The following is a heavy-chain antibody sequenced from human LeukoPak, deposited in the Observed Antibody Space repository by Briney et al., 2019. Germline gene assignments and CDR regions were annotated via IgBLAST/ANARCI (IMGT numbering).Heavy chain of an antibody. CDR3: TGNYYGAGSYADFDY. D-gene: IGHD3-10*01. J-gene: IGHJ4*02. CDR2: IRSTANAYAT. V-gene: IGHV3-73*01. CDR1: GFTFSGSA. Sequence: GGSLRLSCAASGFTFSGSALPWVRQASGKGLEWVGRIRSTANAYATAYPASVNGRFTISRDDSKTTAYLQMAGRKTEDPAGYYCTGNYYGAGSYADFDYWGQGTLVTVSS.